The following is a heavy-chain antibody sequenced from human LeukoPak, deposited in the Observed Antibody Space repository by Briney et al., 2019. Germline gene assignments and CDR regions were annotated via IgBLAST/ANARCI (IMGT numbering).Heavy chain of an antibody. D-gene: IGHD6-19*01. J-gene: IGHJ6*03. CDR3: ARWKGGAVAGRVGYYYYNYMDV. CDR2: IYYSGST. Sequence: SETLSLTCTVSGGSISSSSYYWGWIRQPPGKGLEWIGSIYYSGSTYYNPSLKSRVTISVDTSKNQFSLKLSSVTAADTAVYYCARWKGGAVAGRVGYYYYNYMDVWGKGTTVTISS. CDR1: GGSISSSSYY. V-gene: IGHV4-39*01.